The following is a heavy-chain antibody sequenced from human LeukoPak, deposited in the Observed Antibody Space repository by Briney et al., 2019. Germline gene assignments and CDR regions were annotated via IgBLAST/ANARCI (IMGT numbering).Heavy chain of an antibody. CDR3: ARPSRGYYYDSSGYPDAFDI. D-gene: IGHD3-22*01. CDR2: IYPGDSDT. J-gene: IGHJ3*02. V-gene: IGHV5-51*01. CDR1: GYSFTSYW. Sequence: GESLKISCKGSGYSFTSYWIGWVRLMPGKGLEWMGIIYPGDSDTRYSPSFQGQVTISADKSISTAYLQWSSLKASDTAMYYCARPSRGYYYDSSGYPDAFDIWGQGTMVTVSS.